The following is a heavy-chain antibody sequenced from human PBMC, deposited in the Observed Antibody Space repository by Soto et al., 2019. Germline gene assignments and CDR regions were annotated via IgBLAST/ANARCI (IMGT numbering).Heavy chain of an antibody. D-gene: IGHD3-22*01. Sequence: SETLSLTCTVSGGSISSGDYYWSWIRQPPGKGLEWIGYIYYSGSTYYNPSLKSRVTISVDTSKNQFSLKLSSVTAADTAVYYCARRGRSYDSFDYWGQGTLVTVSS. CDR1: GGSISSGDYY. CDR2: IYYSGST. J-gene: IGHJ4*02. V-gene: IGHV4-30-4*01. CDR3: ARRGRSYDSFDY.